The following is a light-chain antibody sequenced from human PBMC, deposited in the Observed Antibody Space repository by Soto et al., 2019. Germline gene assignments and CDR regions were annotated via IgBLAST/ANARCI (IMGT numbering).Light chain of an antibody. CDR1: SSDVGGYNY. CDR2: EVS. V-gene: IGLV2-14*01. Sequence: QSALTQPASVSGSPGKSITISCTGTSSDVGGYNYVSWYQQHPGKAPKLMIYEVSNRPSGVSNRFSGSKTGNTASLTISGLQAEDEADYYCSSYTSSSTLGFGTGTQLTVL. CDR3: SSYTSSSTLG. J-gene: IGLJ1*01.